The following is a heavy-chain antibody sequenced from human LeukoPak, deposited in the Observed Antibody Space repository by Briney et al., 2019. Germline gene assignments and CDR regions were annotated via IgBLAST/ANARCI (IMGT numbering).Heavy chain of an antibody. Sequence: GESLKISCKGSGYSFTTYWIGWVRQMPGKGLEWMGIIYPGDSDTRYSPSFQGQVTISADKSISTAYLQWGSLKASDTAMYYCASNYYDSSGYYPVFRYWGQGTLVTVSS. J-gene: IGHJ4*02. CDR3: ASNYYDSSGYYPVFRY. CDR2: IYPGDSDT. D-gene: IGHD3-22*01. V-gene: IGHV5-51*01. CDR1: GYSFTTYW.